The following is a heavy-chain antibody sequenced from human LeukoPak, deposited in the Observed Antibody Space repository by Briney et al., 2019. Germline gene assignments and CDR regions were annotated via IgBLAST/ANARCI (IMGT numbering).Heavy chain of an antibody. Sequence: SETLSLTCTVSGYFITTGRYWGWARQPPGKGLEWIGSIYEGETTYYNPSLKTRLTISLDTSKNQFSLKLSSVTAADTAVYYCARQGYCTNGVCTYYYYYYYMDVWGKGTTVTVSS. CDR3: ARQGYCTNGVCTYYYYYYYMDV. V-gene: IGHV4-38-2*02. CDR1: GYFITTGRY. D-gene: IGHD2-8*01. J-gene: IGHJ6*03. CDR2: IYEGETT.